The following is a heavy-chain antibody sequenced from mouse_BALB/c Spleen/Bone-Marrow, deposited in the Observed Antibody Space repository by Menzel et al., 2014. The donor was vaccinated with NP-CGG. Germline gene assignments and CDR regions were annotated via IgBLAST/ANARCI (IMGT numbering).Heavy chain of an antibody. D-gene: IGHD1-1*01. CDR3: ARRTTTVVATDY. CDR1: GYTSTSYW. J-gene: IGHJ2*01. V-gene: IGHV1S81*02. Sequence: QVQLQQSGAELVKPGASVKLSCKASGYTSTSYWMHWVKQRPGQGLEWIGEINPSNGRTNYNEKSKSKATLTVDKSSSTAYMQLSSLTSEDSAVYYCARRTTTVVATDYWGQGTTLTVSS. CDR2: INPSNGRT.